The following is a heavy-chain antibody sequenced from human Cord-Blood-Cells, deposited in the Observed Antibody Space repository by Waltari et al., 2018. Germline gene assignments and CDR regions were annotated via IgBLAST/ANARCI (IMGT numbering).Heavy chain of an antibody. J-gene: IGHJ4*02. CDR2: IYYSGST. CDR1: GSSISSYS. V-gene: IGHV4-59*08. D-gene: IGHD3-10*01. CDR3: ARPHGSGSYYYFDY. Sequence: QVQLQESGPGLVKPSETLSLTCTVSGSSISSYSGSWFRKPPGKGLEWIGYIYYSGSTNYNPSLKSRVTISVDTSKNQFSLKLSSVTAADTAVYYCARPHGSGSYYYFDYWGQGTLVTVSS.